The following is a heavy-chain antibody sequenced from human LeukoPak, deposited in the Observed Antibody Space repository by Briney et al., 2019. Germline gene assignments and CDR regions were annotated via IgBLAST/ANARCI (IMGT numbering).Heavy chain of an antibody. CDR2: IKQDGSEK. D-gene: IGHD3-3*01. CDR1: GFTFSSYW. V-gene: IGHV3-7*01. Sequence: GGSLRLSCAASGFTFSSYWMSWVRQAPGKGLEWVANIKQDGSEKYYVDSVKGRFTISRDNAKNSLYLQMNSLRAEDTAVYYCARLPYDFLSGSLDYWGQGTLVTVSS. CDR3: ARLPYDFLSGSLDY. J-gene: IGHJ4*02.